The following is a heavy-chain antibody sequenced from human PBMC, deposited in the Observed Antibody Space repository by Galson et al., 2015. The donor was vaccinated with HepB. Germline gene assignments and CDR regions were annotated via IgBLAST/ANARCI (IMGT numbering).Heavy chain of an antibody. CDR3: ATQGPDSGSYDY. J-gene: IGHJ4*02. V-gene: IGHV5-10-1*01. CDR1: GYSFPSYW. Sequence: QSGAEVKKPGQSLRISCKGSGYSFPSYWISWVRQMPGKGLVWMGRIDPSDSYTNYSPSFQGHVTISADKSISTAYLQWSSLKASDTAMYYCATQGPDSGSYDYWGQGTLVTVSS. CDR2: IDPSDSYT. D-gene: IGHD1-26*01.